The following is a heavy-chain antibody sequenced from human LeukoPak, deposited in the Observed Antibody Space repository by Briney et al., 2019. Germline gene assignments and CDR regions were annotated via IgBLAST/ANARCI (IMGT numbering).Heavy chain of an antibody. D-gene: IGHD4-23*01. Sequence: TSETLSLTCTVSGGSISSGDYYWSWIRQPPGKGLEWIGYIYYSGSIYYNPSLKSRVTISVDTSKNQFSLKLSSVTAADTAVYYCARVNYDYYYYMDVWGKGATVTVSS. CDR1: GGSISSGDYY. J-gene: IGHJ6*03. V-gene: IGHV4-30-4*08. CDR3: ARVNYDYYYYMDV. CDR2: IYYSGSI.